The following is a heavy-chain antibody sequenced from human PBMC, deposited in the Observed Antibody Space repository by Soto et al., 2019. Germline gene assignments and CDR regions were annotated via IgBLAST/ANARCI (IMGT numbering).Heavy chain of an antibody. D-gene: IGHD1-26*01. CDR1: GGSISGYY. Sequence: QVQLQESGPGLVKPSETLSLTCTDSGGSISGYYWSWIRQPPGRGPEWIGYISHSGNTNYNPSLKSRVTISLDTSKNQFSLNLSSVTAADTAVYYCARDKKNLGSGTYGNWGQGTLVTVSS. CDR3: ARDKKNLGSGTYGN. J-gene: IGHJ4*02. V-gene: IGHV4-59*01. CDR2: ISHSGNT.